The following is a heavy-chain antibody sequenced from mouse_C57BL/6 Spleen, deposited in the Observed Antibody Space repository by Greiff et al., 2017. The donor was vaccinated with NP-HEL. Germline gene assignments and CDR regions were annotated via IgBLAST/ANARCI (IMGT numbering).Heavy chain of an antibody. CDR3: ARDGPYYVNYDYAMDY. CDR1: GYAFSSYW. CDR2: IYPGDGDT. D-gene: IGHD2-10*01. J-gene: IGHJ4*01. Sequence: QVQLQQSGAELVKPGASVKISCKASGYAFSSYWMNWVKQRPGKGLEWIGQIYPGDGDTNYNGKFKGKATLTADKSSSTAYMQLSSLTSEDSAVYFCARDGPYYVNYDYAMDYWGQGTSVTVSS. V-gene: IGHV1-80*01.